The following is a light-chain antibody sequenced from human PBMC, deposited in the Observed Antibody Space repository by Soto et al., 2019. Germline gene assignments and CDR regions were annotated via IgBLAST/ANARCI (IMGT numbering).Light chain of an antibody. J-gene: IGKJ3*01. V-gene: IGKV1-5*01. Sequence: DIQMTQSPSTLSASVGDRVTITCRASQSIGTWLAWYQQKPGRAPKLLIYDASSLESGVPSRFSGSGSGTDFTLTISCLQSEDFATYYCQQYYSYPITFGPGTKVDIK. CDR3: QQYYSYPIT. CDR1: QSIGTW. CDR2: DAS.